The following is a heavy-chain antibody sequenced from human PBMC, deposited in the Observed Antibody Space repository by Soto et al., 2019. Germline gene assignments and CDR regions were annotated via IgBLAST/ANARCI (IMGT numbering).Heavy chain of an antibody. V-gene: IGHV1-18*04. D-gene: IGHD2-2*01. CDR2: ISSYNGNT. J-gene: IGHJ5*02. Sequence: ASVKVSCKASGSTFTNYGISWVRQAPGQGLQWMGWISSYNGNTNYAQKVQGRVTLTTDSSTSTTYMELRSLRSDDTAVYHCARGPRYCSTTTCFSGVTWFDPWGQGTLVTVSS. CDR1: GSTFTNYG. CDR3: ARGPRYCSTTTCFSGVTWFDP.